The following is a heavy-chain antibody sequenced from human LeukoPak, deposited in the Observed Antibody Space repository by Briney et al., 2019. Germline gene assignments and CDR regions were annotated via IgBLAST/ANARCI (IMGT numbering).Heavy chain of an antibody. J-gene: IGHJ1*01. V-gene: IGHV4-59*01. Sequence: SETLSLTCTVSGGSISSYYWSWIRQPSGKGLEWIGYIYYSGSTNYNPSLKSRVTISVDTSKNQFSRKLSSVTAADTAVYYCARESLAGEYFQHWGQGTLVTVSS. CDR3: ARESLAGEYFQH. CDR1: GGSISSYY. CDR2: IYYSGST.